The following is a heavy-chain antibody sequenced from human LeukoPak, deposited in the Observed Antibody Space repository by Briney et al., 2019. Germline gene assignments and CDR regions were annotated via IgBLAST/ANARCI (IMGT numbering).Heavy chain of an antibody. D-gene: IGHD5-12*01. Sequence: GGSLRLSCAASGFTFSSYAMSWVRQAPGKGLEWVAVISYDGSNKYYADSVKGRFTISRDNSKNTLYLQMNSLRAEDTAVYYCASSPPLGYYFDYWGQGTLVTVSS. CDR1: GFTFSSYA. CDR2: ISYDGSNK. CDR3: ASSPPLGYYFDY. V-gene: IGHV3-30*04. J-gene: IGHJ4*02.